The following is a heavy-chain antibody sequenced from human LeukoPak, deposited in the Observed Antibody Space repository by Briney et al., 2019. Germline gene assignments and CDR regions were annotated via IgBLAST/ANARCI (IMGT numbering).Heavy chain of an antibody. V-gene: IGHV3-23*01. Sequence: QTGGSLRLSCAASGFTFSSYAMSWVRQAPGKGLEWVSAMGGSGGSTYYADSVKGRFTISRDNSKNTLYLQMNSLRAEDTAVYYCAKGRVPAAKYGHYFDYWGQGTLVTVSS. CDR2: MGGSGGST. J-gene: IGHJ4*02. D-gene: IGHD2-2*01. CDR3: AKGRVPAAKYGHYFDY. CDR1: GFTFSSYA.